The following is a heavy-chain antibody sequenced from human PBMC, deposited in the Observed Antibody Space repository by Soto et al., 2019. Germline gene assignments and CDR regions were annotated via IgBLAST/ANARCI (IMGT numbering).Heavy chain of an antibody. CDR3: ARDVRDTANSSWFAP. D-gene: IGHD5-18*01. CDR2: IKYSGTT. Sequence: QVQLQESGPGLVKASQTLSLTCTVSGASVGSGGYYWSWIRQVPGKGLEWIGYIKYSGTTHYSPSLKSRVNISFDKFKNQVSRNLRFVTGADPAVYFCARDVRDTANSSWFAPWGQGILVPVS. J-gene: IGHJ5*02. V-gene: IGHV4-31*03. CDR1: GASVGSGGYY.